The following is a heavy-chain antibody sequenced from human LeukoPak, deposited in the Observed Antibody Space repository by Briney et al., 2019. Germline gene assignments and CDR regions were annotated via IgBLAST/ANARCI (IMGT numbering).Heavy chain of an antibody. D-gene: IGHD3-10*01. CDR2: ISGSGGST. CDR3: AKDPSHTMAARVDL. V-gene: IGHV3-23*01. Sequence: HPGGSLRLSCVASGFTFSSYAMSWVRQAPGKGLEWVSVISGSGGSTYYADSVKARFTISRDNSKNTVYLQMNSLRAEDTAVYYCAKDPSHTMAARVDLWGRGTLVSVSS. J-gene: IGHJ2*01. CDR1: GFTFSSYA.